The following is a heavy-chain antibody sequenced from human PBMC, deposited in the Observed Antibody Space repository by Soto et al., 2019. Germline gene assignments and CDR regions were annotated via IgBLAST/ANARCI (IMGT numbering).Heavy chain of an antibody. CDR1: GFTFSSYA. Sequence: QVQLVESGGGVVQPGRSLRLSCAASGFTFSSYAMHWVRQAPGKGLEWVAVISYDGSNKYYADSVKGRFTISRDNSKNTLYLQMNSLRAEDTAVYYCARNDEIAALDYWGQGTLVTVS. D-gene: IGHD6-6*01. J-gene: IGHJ4*02. V-gene: IGHV3-30-3*01. CDR2: ISYDGSNK. CDR3: ARNDEIAALDY.